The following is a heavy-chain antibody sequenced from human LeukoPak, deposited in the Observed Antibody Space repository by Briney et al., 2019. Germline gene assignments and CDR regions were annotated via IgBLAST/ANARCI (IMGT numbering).Heavy chain of an antibody. D-gene: IGHD1-26*01. CDR1: GGSISSSGYY. CDR2: IYYSGST. J-gene: IGHJ5*02. CDR3: ARHEYSGSYYGLSWFDP. V-gene: IGHV4-39*01. Sequence: PSETLSLTCTVSGGSISSSGYYWGWICQPPGKGLEWIASIYYSGSTYYNPSLKSRVTISVDTSKNQLSLKLSSLTAADTAVYYCARHEYSGSYYGLSWFDPWGQGTLVTVSS.